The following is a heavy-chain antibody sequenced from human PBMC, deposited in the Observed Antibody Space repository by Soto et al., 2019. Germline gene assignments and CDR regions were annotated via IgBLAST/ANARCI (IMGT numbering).Heavy chain of an antibody. CDR3: ARERPDGCRLDP. CDR1: GGSISSGDYY. J-gene: IGHJ5*02. D-gene: IGHD6-19*01. Sequence: SETLSLTCTVSGGSISSGDYYGSWIRQPPGKGLEWIGYIYYSGSTYYNPSLKSRVTISVDTSKHQFSLRLSSVTAADTAVYYCARERPDGCRLDPWGQGTLVTVSS. V-gene: IGHV4-30-4*01. CDR2: IYYSGST.